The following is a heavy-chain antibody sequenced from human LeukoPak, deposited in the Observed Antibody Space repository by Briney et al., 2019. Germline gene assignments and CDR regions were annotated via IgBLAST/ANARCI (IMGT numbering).Heavy chain of an antibody. V-gene: IGHV3-11*06. CDR1: GFAFSDYY. D-gene: IGHD3-9*01. CDR2: ISSSSDYI. J-gene: IGHJ4*02. Sequence: GGSLRLSCAASGFAFSDYYMTWIRQAPGKGLEWVSSISSSSDYIYYADSVKGRFTISRDNAKKSLSLQMNSLRAEDTAVYYCARANYDILTGAHYFDYWGQGTLVTVSS. CDR3: ARANYDILTGAHYFDY.